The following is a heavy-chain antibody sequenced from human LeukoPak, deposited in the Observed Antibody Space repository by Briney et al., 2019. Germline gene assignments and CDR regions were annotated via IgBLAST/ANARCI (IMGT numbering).Heavy chain of an antibody. V-gene: IGHV4-34*01. CDR3: ASGTRTFDP. CDR1: GGSISSHY. D-gene: IGHD1-14*01. J-gene: IGHJ5*02. Sequence: SETLSLTCTVSGGSISSHYWSWIRQPPGKGLEWIGEINHSGSTNYNPSLKSRVTISVDTSKNQFSLKLSSVTAADTAVYYCASGTRTFDPWGQGTLVTVSS. CDR2: INHSGST.